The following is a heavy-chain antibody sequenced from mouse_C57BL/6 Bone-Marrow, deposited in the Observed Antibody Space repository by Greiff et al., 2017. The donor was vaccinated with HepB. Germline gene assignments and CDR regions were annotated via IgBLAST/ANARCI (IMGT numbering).Heavy chain of an antibody. J-gene: IGHJ2*01. CDR3: ARQDY. Sequence: EVKLVESGGDLVKPGGSLKLSCAASGFTFSSYGMSWVRQTPDKRLEWVATISSGGSYTYYPDSVKGRFTISRDNAKNTLYLQMSSLKSEDTAMYYCARQDYWGQGTTRTVSS. V-gene: IGHV5-6*01. CDR1: GFTFSSYG. CDR2: ISSGGSYT.